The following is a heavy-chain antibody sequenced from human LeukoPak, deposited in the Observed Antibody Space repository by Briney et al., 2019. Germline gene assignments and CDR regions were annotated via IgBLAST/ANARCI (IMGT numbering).Heavy chain of an antibody. Sequence: GGSLKLSCAASGFSFSTSWMHWVRQAPGKGLVWVSRINTDGSSTTYADSVRGRFTISRDNAKNTLTLQMNSLRAEDTAVYYCATDYYGSINYWGQGTLVTVSS. CDR3: ATDYYGSINY. V-gene: IGHV3-74*01. CDR2: INTDGSST. D-gene: IGHD3-10*01. CDR1: GFSFSTSW. J-gene: IGHJ4*02.